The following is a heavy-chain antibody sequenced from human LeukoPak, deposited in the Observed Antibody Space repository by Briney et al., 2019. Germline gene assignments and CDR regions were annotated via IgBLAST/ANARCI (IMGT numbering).Heavy chain of an antibody. D-gene: IGHD1-14*01. CDR2: INTNTGNP. V-gene: IGHV7-4-1*02. Sequence: ASVKVSCKASGYTFTTYSMIWVRQAPGQGLELMGWINTNTGNPTYAQGFTGRFVFSLDTSVSTAYLQISSLKAEDTAVYYCARKKVEPDRYFDYWGQGTLVTVSS. CDR3: ARKKVEPDRYFDY. CDR1: GYTFTTYS. J-gene: IGHJ4*02.